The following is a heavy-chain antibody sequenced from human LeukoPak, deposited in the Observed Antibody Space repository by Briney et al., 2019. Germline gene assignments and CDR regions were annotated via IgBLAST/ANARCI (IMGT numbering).Heavy chain of an antibody. D-gene: IGHD2-15*01. CDR3: ASSRANYDY. Sequence: GGSLRLSCAASGFIFSTYAMSWVRQAPGKGLEWVSAISGSGGGTYYADSVRGRFTISRDNSKNTLYLQMNSLRAEDTAVYYWASSRANYDYWGQGTLVTVSS. J-gene: IGHJ4*02. V-gene: IGHV3-23*01. CDR1: GFIFSTYA. CDR2: ISGSGGGT.